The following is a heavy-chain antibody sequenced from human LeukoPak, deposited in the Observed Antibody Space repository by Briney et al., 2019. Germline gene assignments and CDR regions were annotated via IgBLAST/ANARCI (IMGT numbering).Heavy chain of an antibody. CDR3: ARVLRGSGWYSDY. D-gene: IGHD6-19*01. CDR2: FDPEDVET. J-gene: IGHJ4*02. Sequence: ASVKVSCKVSGFSLSELSMHWVRQTPGEGLEWMGGFDPEDVETIYAQNFQGRVTMTEDTSTDTAYMELRSLRSDDTAVYYCARVLRGSGWYSDYWGQGTLVTVSS. V-gene: IGHV1-24*01. CDR1: GFSLSELS.